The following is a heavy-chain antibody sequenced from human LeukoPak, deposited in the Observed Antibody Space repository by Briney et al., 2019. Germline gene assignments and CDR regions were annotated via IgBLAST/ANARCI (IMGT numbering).Heavy chain of an antibody. CDR1: GFTFSSYW. CDR3: ARDLKRGDYVNWFDP. Sequence: GGSLRLSCAASGFTFSSYWMSWVRQAPGKGLEWVANIKQDGSEEYYVDSVKGRFTISRDNAKNSLYLQMNSLRAEDTAVYYCARDLKRGDYVNWFDPWGQGTLVTVSS. D-gene: IGHD4-17*01. J-gene: IGHJ5*02. CDR2: IKQDGSEE. V-gene: IGHV3-7*01.